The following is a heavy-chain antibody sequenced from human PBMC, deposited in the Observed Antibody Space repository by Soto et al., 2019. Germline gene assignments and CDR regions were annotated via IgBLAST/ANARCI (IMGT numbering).Heavy chain of an antibody. D-gene: IGHD1-26*01. J-gene: IGHJ4*02. V-gene: IGHV4-59*01. CDR3: ARRYGGNFDY. CDR2: IYYSGST. CDR1: GGSISSYY. Sequence: SETLSLTCTVSGGSISSYYWSWIRQPPGKGLEWIGYIYYSGSTNYNPSLKSRVTISVDTSKNQFSLKLTSVTAADTAVYYCARRYGGNFDYWGQGTLVTAPQ.